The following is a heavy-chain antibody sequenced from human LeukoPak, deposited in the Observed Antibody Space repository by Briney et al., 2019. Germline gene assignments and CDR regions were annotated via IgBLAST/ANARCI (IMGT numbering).Heavy chain of an antibody. CDR3: ARDRRRDFDY. CDR2: ISYNGSNK. J-gene: IGHJ4*02. CDR1: GFTFSSYA. Sequence: GGSLRLSCAASGFTFSSYAMHWVRQAPGKGLEWVAVISYNGSNKYYADSVKGRFTISRDNSKNTLYLQMNSLRAEDTAVYYCARDRRRDFDYWGQGTLVTVSS. V-gene: IGHV3-30-3*01.